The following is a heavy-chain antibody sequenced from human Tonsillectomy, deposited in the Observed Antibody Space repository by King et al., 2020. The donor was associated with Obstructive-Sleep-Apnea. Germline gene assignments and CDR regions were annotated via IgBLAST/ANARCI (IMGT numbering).Heavy chain of an antibody. J-gene: IGHJ4*02. D-gene: IGHD1-1*01. V-gene: IGHV4-30-2*01. CDR2: IYHSGST. Sequence: LQLQESGSGLVKPSQTLSLTCAVSGGSINSGDYSWSWIRQPPGKGLEWIGYIYHSGSTYYNPSLKSRVTISVDRSKNQFSLKLSSVTAADTAVYYCASTQLEKVIDYWGQGTLVTVS. CDR3: ASTQLEKVIDY. CDR1: GGSINSGDYS.